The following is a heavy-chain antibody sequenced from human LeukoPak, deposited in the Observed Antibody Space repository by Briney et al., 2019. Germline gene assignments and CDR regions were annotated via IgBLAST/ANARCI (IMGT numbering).Heavy chain of an antibody. V-gene: IGHV4-34*01. CDR1: GGSFSGYY. CDR3: SRGAEEQAHRY. Sequence: SETLSLTCAVYGGSFSGYYWSWIRQPPGKGLEWIGEINHSGSTNYNPSLKSRVTISVDTSKNQFSLKLSSCTAADTPVFYFSRGAEEQAHRYWGQGTLVPSPQ. J-gene: IGHJ4*02. D-gene: IGHD1-26*01. CDR2: INHSGST.